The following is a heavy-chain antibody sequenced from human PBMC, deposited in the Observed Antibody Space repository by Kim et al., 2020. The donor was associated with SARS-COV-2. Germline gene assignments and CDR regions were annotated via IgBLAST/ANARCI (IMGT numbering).Heavy chain of an antibody. CDR3: ARVVSVGEMATIFMDY. D-gene: IGHD2-21*01. V-gene: IGHV4-59*01. Sequence: SLKSRVTISVDTSKNQFSLKLSSVTAADTAVYYCARVVSVGEMATIFMDYWGQGTLVTVSS. J-gene: IGHJ4*02.